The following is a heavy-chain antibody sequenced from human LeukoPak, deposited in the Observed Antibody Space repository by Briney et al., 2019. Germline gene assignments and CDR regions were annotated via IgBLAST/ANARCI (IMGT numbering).Heavy chain of an antibody. V-gene: IGHV3-23*01. J-gene: IGHJ4*02. CDR2: ISGSGDTT. CDR3: AKDLRNTAMVESHFAY. CDR1: GFTFSSYA. D-gene: IGHD5-18*01. Sequence: PGGSLRLSCAASGFTFSSYAMSWVRQSPGKGLEWVSAISGSGDTTYYADSVEGRFTISRDNSKNTLYLQMNSLRAEDTAVYYCAKDLRNTAMVESHFAYWGQGTLVTVSS.